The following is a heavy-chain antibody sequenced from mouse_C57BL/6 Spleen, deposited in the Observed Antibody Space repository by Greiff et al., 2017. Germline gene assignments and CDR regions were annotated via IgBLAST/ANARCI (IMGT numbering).Heavy chain of an antibody. Sequence: DVKLVESGGGLVKPGGSLKLSCAASGFTFSSSAMSWVRQTPEKRLEWVATISDGGSYTYYPDNVKGRFTISRDNAKNNLYLQMSHLKSEDTAMYYGARVDYLYYFDYWGQGTTLTVSS. V-gene: IGHV5-4*03. CDR1: GFTFSSSA. D-gene: IGHD2-4*01. CDR3: ARVDYLYYFDY. CDR2: ISDGGSYT. J-gene: IGHJ2*01.